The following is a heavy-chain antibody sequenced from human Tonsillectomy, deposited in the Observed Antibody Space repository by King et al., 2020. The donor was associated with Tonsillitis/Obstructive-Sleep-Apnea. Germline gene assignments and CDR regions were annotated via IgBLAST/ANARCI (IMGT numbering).Heavy chain of an antibody. CDR3: ARDGGNYLYYIDY. J-gene: IGHJ4*02. D-gene: IGHD1-7*01. V-gene: IGHV3-33*01. Sequence: VQLVESGGGVVQPGRSLRLSCAASGFIFSNYGMHWVRQAPGKGLEWVALIWYVGSNKYYADSVKGRFTISRDNSKNTLYLQMNSLRAEDTAVYYCARDGGNYLYYIDYWGQGTLVTVSS. CDR2: IWYVGSNK. CDR1: GFIFSNYG.